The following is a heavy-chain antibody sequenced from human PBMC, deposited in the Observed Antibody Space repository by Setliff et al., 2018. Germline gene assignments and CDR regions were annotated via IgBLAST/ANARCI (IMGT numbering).Heavy chain of an antibody. D-gene: IGHD3-22*01. CDR2: IIPVFGTA. CDR1: GGTFRTDG. Sequence: SVKVSCKASGGTFRTDGFSWVRQAPGQGLEWMGRIIPVFGTAKYAQKFQGRVTISADESTRTAYMELSSLRFEDTAVYYCARDTRDKFDTSGYYLSLDYWGQGTLVTVSS. V-gene: IGHV1-69*13. J-gene: IGHJ4*02. CDR3: ARDTRDKFDTSGYYLSLDY.